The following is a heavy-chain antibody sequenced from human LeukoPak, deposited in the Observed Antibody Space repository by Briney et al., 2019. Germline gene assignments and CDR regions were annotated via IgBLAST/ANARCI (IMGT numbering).Heavy chain of an antibody. J-gene: IGHJ4*02. D-gene: IGHD5-24*01. V-gene: IGHV3-43*02. CDR2: ISGDGVSR. Sequence: GGSLRLSCAASGFTFGDYAMHWVRQAPGKGLEWVSLISGDGVSRFYADSVKGRFTISRDNNNDSLSLQMNRLTTEDTAYYYCAREQFSHTSNYFDTWGQGILVTVSS. CDR3: AREQFSHTSNYFDT. CDR1: GFTFGDYA.